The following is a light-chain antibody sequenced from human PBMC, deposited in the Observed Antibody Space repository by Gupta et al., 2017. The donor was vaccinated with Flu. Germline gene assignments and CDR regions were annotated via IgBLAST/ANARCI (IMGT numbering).Light chain of an antibody. Sequence: TVTLTCSLSSGSVSTSYYPSWYQQTPGQAPRTLIYSTNTRSSGVPDRFSGSIIGNKAALTITGAQADDESDYYCVLYMGSGSWVFGGGTKLTVL. CDR1: SGSVSTSYY. J-gene: IGLJ3*02. CDR2: STN. V-gene: IGLV8-61*01. CDR3: VLYMGSGSWV.